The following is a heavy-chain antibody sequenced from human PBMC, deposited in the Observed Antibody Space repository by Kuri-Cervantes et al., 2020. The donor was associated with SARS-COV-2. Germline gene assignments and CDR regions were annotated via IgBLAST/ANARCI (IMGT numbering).Heavy chain of an antibody. CDR3: ARERGSSWYSSKAFDI. CDR1: GFTFSSYG. CDR2: IKQDGSEK. J-gene: IGHJ3*02. D-gene: IGHD6-13*01. V-gene: IGHV3-7*01. Sequence: GGSLRLSCAASGFTFSSYGMHWVRQAPGKGLEWVANIKQDGSEKYYVDSVKGRFTISRDNAKNSLYLQMNSLRAEDTAVYYCARERGSSWYSSKAFDIWGQGTMVTVSS.